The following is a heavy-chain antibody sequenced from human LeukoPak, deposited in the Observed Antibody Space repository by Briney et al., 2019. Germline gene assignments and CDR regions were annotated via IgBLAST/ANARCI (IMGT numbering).Heavy chain of an antibody. Sequence: PSDTLSLTCAVYGGSFSGYYWSWIRQPPGKGLEWIGEINHSGSTNYNPSLKSRVTISVDTSKNQFSLKLSSVTAADTAVYYCAREPDYYDSSGYSPWGQGTLVTVSS. CDR3: AREPDYYDSSGYSP. D-gene: IGHD3-22*01. V-gene: IGHV4-34*01. CDR2: INHSGST. CDR1: GGSFSGYY. J-gene: IGHJ5*02.